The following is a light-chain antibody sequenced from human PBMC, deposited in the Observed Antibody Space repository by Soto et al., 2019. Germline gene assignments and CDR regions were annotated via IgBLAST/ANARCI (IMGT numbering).Light chain of an antibody. CDR3: QQYNSYWT. CDR2: KAS. J-gene: IGKJ1*01. Sequence: DIQMTQSPSTLSASVGDRVTITCRASQSISSWLAWYQQKPGKAPKLLIYKASSLESGFPSRFSGIGSVTEFALTISSLQPDDFATYYCQQYNSYWTFGQGTKVEIK. CDR1: QSISSW. V-gene: IGKV1-5*03.